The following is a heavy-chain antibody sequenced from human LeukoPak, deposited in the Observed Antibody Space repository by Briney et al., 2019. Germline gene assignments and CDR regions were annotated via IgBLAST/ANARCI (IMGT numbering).Heavy chain of an antibody. Sequence: SGRSLRLSCAASGFTFSSYGMHWVRQAPGKGLEWVAVIWYDGSNKYYADSVKGRFTISRDNSKNTLYLQMNSLRAGDTAVYYCARDRGGLDYWGQGTLVTVSS. CDR2: IWYDGSNK. J-gene: IGHJ4*02. V-gene: IGHV3-33*01. CDR1: GFTFSSYG. CDR3: ARDRGGLDY. D-gene: IGHD4-23*01.